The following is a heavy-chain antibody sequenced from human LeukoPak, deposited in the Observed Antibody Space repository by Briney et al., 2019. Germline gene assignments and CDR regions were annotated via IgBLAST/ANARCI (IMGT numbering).Heavy chain of an antibody. Sequence: SETLSLTCTVSGGSLSSYYWSWIRQPPGKGLEWIGYIYYSGSTNYNPSLKSRVTISVDTSKNQFSLKLSSVTAADTAVYYCARVGSSGWYYYYYGMDVWGQGTTVTVSS. CDR3: ARVGSSGWYYYYYGMDV. V-gene: IGHV4-59*01. CDR2: IYYSGST. J-gene: IGHJ6*02. CDR1: GGSLSSYY. D-gene: IGHD6-19*01.